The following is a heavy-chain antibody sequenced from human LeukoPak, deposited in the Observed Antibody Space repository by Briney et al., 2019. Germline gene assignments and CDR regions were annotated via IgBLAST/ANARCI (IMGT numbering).Heavy chain of an antibody. V-gene: IGHV3-30-3*01. J-gene: IGHJ4*02. D-gene: IGHD5-12*01. CDR2: ISYDGSNK. CDR1: GFTFSSYA. CDR3: ARPRGYSGYDDY. Sequence: PGGSLRLSCAASGFTFSSYAMHWVRQAPGKGLEWVAVISYDGSNKYYADSVKGRFTISRDNSKNTLYLQMNSLRAEDTAVYYCARPRGYSGYDDYWGQGTLVTVSS.